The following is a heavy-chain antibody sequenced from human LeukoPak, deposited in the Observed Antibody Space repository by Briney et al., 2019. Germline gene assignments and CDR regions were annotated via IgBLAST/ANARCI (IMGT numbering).Heavy chain of an antibody. V-gene: IGHV1-18*01. J-gene: IGHJ6*03. CDR1: GYTFTSYG. CDR3: ARHALTGYYNVISYYYYMDV. CDR2: ISAYNGNT. Sequence: ASVKVSRKASGYTFTSYGISWVRQAPGQGLEWMGWISAYNGNTNYAQKLQGRVTMTTDTSTSTACMELRSLRSDDTAVYYCARHALTGYYNVISYYYYMDVWGKGTTVTVSS. D-gene: IGHD3-9*01.